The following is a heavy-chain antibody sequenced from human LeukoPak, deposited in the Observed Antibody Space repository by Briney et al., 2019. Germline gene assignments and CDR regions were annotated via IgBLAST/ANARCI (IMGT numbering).Heavy chain of an antibody. D-gene: IGHD1-26*01. CDR3: TRDRGISGSYNDAFDI. V-gene: IGHV3-33*01. Sequence: GGSLRLSCAASGFTFSSYGMHWVRQAPGKGLEWVAVIWYDGSNKYYADSVKGRFTISRDNSKNTLYLQMNSLRAEDTAVYYCTRDRGISGSYNDAFDIWGQGTMVTVSS. J-gene: IGHJ3*02. CDR2: IWYDGSNK. CDR1: GFTFSSYG.